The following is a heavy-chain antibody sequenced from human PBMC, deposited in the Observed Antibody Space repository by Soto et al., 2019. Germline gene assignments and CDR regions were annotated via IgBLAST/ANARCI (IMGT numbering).Heavy chain of an antibody. CDR1: GFTFSSYG. D-gene: IGHD2-15*01. CDR3: AKAMVVAAQWGEVFDY. CDR2: ISYDGSNK. J-gene: IGHJ4*02. Sequence: GGSLRLSCAASGFTFSSYGMHWVRQAPGKGLEWVAVISYDGSNKYYADSVKGRFTISRDNSKNTLYLQMNSLRAEDTAVYYCAKAMVVAAQWGEVFDYWGQGTLVTVSS. V-gene: IGHV3-30*18.